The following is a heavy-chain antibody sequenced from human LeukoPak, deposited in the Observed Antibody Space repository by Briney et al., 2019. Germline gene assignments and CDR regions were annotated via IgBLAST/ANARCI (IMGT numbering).Heavy chain of an antibody. CDR3: AREGVRVTMAH. CDR1: GDSVSSKNAA. J-gene: IGHJ4*02. CDR2: TYYRSKWYN. V-gene: IGHV6-1*01. D-gene: IGHD3-10*01. Sequence: SQTLSLTCAIFGDSVSSKNAAWYWIRQSPSRGLEWLGRTYYRSKWYNDYAVSVKGRITINADTSKNQFSLQLNSVTPEDTAVYCCAREGVRVTMAHWGQGTLVTVSS.